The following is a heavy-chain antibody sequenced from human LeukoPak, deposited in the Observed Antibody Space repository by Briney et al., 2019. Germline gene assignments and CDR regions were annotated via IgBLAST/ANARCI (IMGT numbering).Heavy chain of an antibody. CDR1: EFTFNNNG. CDR3: AKDPEKGLAVACLEH. D-gene: IGHD6-19*01. CDR2: IRYDGIYK. V-gene: IGHV3-30*02. J-gene: IGHJ5*02. Sequence: GGSLRLSCAASEFTFNNNGMHWVRQAPGKGLEWVAFIRYDGIYKYYADSVKGRFTIFRDKSKTTLFLQMDSLRAEDTAVYYCAKDPEKGLAVACLEHWGQGTLVSVSS.